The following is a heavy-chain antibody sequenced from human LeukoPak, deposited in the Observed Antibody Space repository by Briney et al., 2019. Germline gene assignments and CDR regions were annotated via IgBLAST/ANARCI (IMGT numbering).Heavy chain of an antibody. V-gene: IGHV4-39*01. CDR1: GGSISSNGLY. Sequence: SETLSLTCTVSGGSISSNGLYWGWHRQPPGKGLEWIANIYHSGSSYYNPSLQSRVTVSVDSSENQFSLKLHSVTAADTAVYFCARLPRTIGDKSAYAFDIWGQGTLVTVSS. J-gene: IGHJ3*02. CDR3: ARLPRTIGDKSAYAFDI. CDR2: IYHSGSS. D-gene: IGHD4/OR15-4a*01.